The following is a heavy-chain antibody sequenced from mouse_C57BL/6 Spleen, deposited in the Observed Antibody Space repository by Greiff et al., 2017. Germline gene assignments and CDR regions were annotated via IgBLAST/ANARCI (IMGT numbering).Heavy chain of an antibody. V-gene: IGHV1-22*01. CDR2: INPNNGGT. J-gene: IGHJ4*01. Sequence: DVQLQESGPELVKPGASVKMSCKASGYTFTDYNMHWVKQSHGKSLEWIGYINPNNGGTSYNQKFKGKATLTVNKSSSTAYMELRSLTSEDSAVYYCARWLIYYDYDLYYYAMDYWGQGTSVTVSS. CDR1: GYTFTDYN. D-gene: IGHD2-4*01. CDR3: ARWLIYYDYDLYYYAMDY.